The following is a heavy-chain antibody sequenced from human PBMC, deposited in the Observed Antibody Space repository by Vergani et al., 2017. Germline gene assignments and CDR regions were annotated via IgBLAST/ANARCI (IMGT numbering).Heavy chain of an antibody. D-gene: IGHD5-12*01. V-gene: IGHV1-46*01. Sequence: QVQLVQSGAEVKKPGASVKVSCKASGYTFTSYYMHWVRQAPGQGLEWMGIINPSGGSKSYAQKFQGRVNMTRDTSTSTVYMELSSLRSEDTAVYYCARDVGYDYVLDYWGQGTLVTVSS. CDR1: GYTFTSYY. J-gene: IGHJ4*02. CDR3: ARDVGYDYVLDY. CDR2: INPSGGSK.